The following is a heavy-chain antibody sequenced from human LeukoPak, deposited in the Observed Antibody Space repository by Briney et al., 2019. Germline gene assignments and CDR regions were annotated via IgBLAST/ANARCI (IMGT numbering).Heavy chain of an antibody. V-gene: IGHV4-61*08. CDR2: IYYSGST. J-gene: IGHJ4*02. CDR3: ARVSGYDWESFYDY. Sequence: SGPTLVKPTQTLTLTCTFSGFSLSTSGVGVGWIRQPPGKGLEWIGYIYYSGSTNYNPSLKSRVTISVDTSKNQFSLKLSSVTAADTAMYYCARVSGYDWESFYDYWGQGSLVTVSS. D-gene: IGHD5-12*01. CDR1: GFSLSTSGVG.